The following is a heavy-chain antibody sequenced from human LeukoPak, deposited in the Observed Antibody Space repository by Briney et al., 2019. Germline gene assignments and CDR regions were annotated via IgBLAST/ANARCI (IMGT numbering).Heavy chain of an antibody. CDR2: MNPNSGNT. V-gene: IGHV1-8*01. Sequence: ASVKVSCKASGYTFTSYDINWVRQATGQGLEWMGWMNPNSGNTGYAQKFQGRVTMTRNTSISTAYIELGSLRSEDTAVYYCARASYDFWSGYYRRNDAFDIWGQGTMVTVSS. D-gene: IGHD3-3*01. J-gene: IGHJ3*02. CDR1: GYTFTSYD. CDR3: ARASYDFWSGYYRRNDAFDI.